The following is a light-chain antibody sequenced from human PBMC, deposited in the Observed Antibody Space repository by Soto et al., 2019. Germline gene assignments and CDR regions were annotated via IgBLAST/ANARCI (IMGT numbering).Light chain of an antibody. CDR1: ESISIY. J-gene: IGKJ1*01. Sequence: EIVLTQSPATLSLSPGERATLSCRASESISIYLAWYQQKPGQAPRLLINDASNRATGIPARFSGSGSGTDFTLTIISLEPEDFAVYYCQQRTKWPLTFGQGTKVDIK. CDR3: QQRTKWPLT. V-gene: IGKV3-11*01. CDR2: DAS.